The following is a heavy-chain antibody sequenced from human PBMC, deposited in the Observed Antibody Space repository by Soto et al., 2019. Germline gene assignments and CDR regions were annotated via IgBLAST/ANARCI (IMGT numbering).Heavy chain of an antibody. Sequence: GGSLRLSCAASGFTFSSYWMSWVRQAPGKGLEWVANIKQDGSEKYYVDSVKGRFTISRDNAKNSLYLQMNSLRAEDTAVYYCARGDGGVVPAAPFDPWGQETLVTVSS. CDR2: IKQDGSEK. CDR1: GFTFSSYW. D-gene: IGHD2-2*01. J-gene: IGHJ5*02. CDR3: ARGDGGVVPAAPFDP. V-gene: IGHV3-7*01.